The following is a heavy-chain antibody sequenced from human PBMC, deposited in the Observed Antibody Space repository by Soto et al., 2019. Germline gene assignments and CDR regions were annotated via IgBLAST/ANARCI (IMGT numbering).Heavy chain of an antibody. CDR3: ASSSIVGATEYYFDY. CDR1: GGSISSYY. Sequence: SETLSLTCTVSGGSISSYYWSWIRQPPGKGLEWIGYIYYSGSTNYNPSLKSRVTISVDTSKNQFSLKLSSVTAADTAVYYCASSSIVGATEYYFDYWGQGTLVTVSS. CDR2: IYYSGST. V-gene: IGHV4-59*01. J-gene: IGHJ4*02. D-gene: IGHD1-26*01.